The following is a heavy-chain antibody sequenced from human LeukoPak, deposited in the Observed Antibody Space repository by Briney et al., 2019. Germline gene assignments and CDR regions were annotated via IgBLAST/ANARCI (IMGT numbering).Heavy chain of an antibody. D-gene: IGHD2-8*01. J-gene: IGHJ6*03. CDR3: ARGGVHGYNFYYYMDV. V-gene: IGHV3-74*01. Sequence: GGSLRLSCAASGFTFSNYWMHWVRQAPGKGLVWVSRINNDGNSTSFADSVKGRLAISRDNAKSTLFLQMNSLRAEDTAVYYCARGGVHGYNFYYYMDVWGKGTTVTVSS. CDR2: INNDGNST. CDR1: GFTFSNYW.